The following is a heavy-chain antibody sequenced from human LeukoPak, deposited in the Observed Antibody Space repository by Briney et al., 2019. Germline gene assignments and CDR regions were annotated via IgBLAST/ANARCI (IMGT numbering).Heavy chain of an antibody. CDR3: AKDRYYYDSSGHSDL. D-gene: IGHD3-22*01. J-gene: IGHJ5*02. V-gene: IGHV3-23*01. Sequence: GGSLRLSCAASGFTFSSYAMSWVRQAPGKGLEWVSAISGSGGSTYYADSVKGRFTISRDNSKNTLYLQMNSLRAEDTAVYYCAKDRYYYDSSGHSDLWGQGTLVTVSS. CDR2: ISGSGGST. CDR1: GFTFSSYA.